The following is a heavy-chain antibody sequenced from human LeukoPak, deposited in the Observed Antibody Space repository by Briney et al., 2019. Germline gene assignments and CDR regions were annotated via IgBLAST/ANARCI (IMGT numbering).Heavy chain of an antibody. CDR1: GYTLTELS. CDR2: FDPEDGET. Sequence: ASVKVSCKVYGYTLTELSMHWARQAPGKGLEWMGGFDPEDGETICAQKFQGRVTMTEDKSTDTAYMELSSLRSEDTAVYYCATVQKQDYDTRPYYDHWGQGTLVTVSS. CDR3: ATVQKQDYDTRPYYDH. J-gene: IGHJ4*02. V-gene: IGHV1-24*01. D-gene: IGHD3-22*01.